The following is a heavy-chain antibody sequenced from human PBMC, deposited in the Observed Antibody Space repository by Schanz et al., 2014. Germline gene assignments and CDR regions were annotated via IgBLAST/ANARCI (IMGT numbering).Heavy chain of an antibody. V-gene: IGHV3-33*08. D-gene: IGHD2-21*01. CDR2: INSDGTKR. CDR3: ARDGYSVVVISPTESFDI. J-gene: IGHJ3*02. Sequence: VQLLESGGGLVQPGGSLRLSCEASGFSFGNYGMSWVRQAPGKGLEWVAFINSDGTKRFYADSVKSRFTISRDNSRNTLYLQMNSLRAEDTAVYYCARDGYSVVVISPTESFDIWGQGTMVTVSP. CDR1: GFSFGNYG.